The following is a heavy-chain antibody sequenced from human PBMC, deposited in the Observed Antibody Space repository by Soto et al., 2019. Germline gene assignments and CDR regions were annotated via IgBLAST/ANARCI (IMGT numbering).Heavy chain of an antibody. CDR1: GGSFSGYY. CDR3: ARGGWYKDY. D-gene: IGHD6-19*01. J-gene: IGHJ4*02. CDR2: INHSGST. Sequence: PSETLSLTCAVYGGSFSGYYWSWIRQPPGKGLEWIGEINHSGSTNYNPSLKSRVTISVDTSKNQFSLKMSSVTAADTAVYFCARGGWYKDYWGQGTLVTVSS. V-gene: IGHV4-34*01.